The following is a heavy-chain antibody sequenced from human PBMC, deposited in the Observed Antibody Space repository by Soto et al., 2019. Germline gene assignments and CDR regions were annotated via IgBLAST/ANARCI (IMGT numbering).Heavy chain of an antibody. J-gene: IGHJ4*02. V-gene: IGHV3-30-3*01. CDR3: ARDDEGGSDCDLGY. CDR1: GFTFSSYV. D-gene: IGHD1-26*01. Sequence: QVQLVESGGGVVQPGRSLRLSCAASGFTFSSYVMHWVRQTPGRGLEWVAFISHDGNNKYYADSVKGRFTISRDNSENTLYLQMDSLRAEDTAVYYCARDDEGGSDCDLGYWGQGPLVTVSS. CDR2: ISHDGNNK.